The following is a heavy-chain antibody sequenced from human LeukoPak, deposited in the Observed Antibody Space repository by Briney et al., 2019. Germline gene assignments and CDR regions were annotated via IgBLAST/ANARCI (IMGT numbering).Heavy chain of an antibody. CDR1: GFTFSSYS. V-gene: IGHV3-21*01. D-gene: IGHD3-9*01. CDR2: ISSSSSYI. CDR3: ARATFDDILTGYPWDVDY. Sequence: KTGGSLRLSCAASGFTFSSYSMNWVRQAPGKGLEWVSSISSSSSYIYYADSVKGRFTISRDNAKNSLYLQMNSLRAEDTAVYYCARATFDDILTGYPWDVDYWGQGTLVTVSS. J-gene: IGHJ4*02.